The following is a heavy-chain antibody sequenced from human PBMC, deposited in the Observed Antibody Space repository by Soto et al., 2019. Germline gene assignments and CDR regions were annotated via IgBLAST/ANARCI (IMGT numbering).Heavy chain of an antibody. Sequence: PGGSLRLSCAASGFTFSSYAMHWVRQAPGKGLEWVAVISYDGSNKYYADSVKGRFTISRDNSKDTLYLQMNSLRAEDTAVYYCAXDVPYYYDSRGYSLVDYWGQGTLVTVSS. V-gene: IGHV3-30-3*01. CDR1: GFTFSSYA. CDR2: ISYDGSNK. CDR3: AXDVPYYYDSRGYSLVDY. J-gene: IGHJ4*02. D-gene: IGHD3-22*01.